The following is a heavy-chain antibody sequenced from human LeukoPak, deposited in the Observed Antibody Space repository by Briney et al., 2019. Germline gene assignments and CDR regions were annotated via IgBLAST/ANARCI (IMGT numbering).Heavy chain of an antibody. D-gene: IGHD1-1*01. CDR3: ARVGIISEPTATFYFDY. CDR2: IFYTGST. V-gene: IGHV4-31*03. CDR1: GGSLSSGSSY. Sequence: SETLSLTCTVSGGSLSSGSSYWSWIRQHPGKGLEWIGYIFYTGSTYYNPSLNSRINISVVTSKNQFSLQLSSVTAADTAVYYCARVGIISEPTATFYFDYWGQGTLVTVSS. J-gene: IGHJ4*02.